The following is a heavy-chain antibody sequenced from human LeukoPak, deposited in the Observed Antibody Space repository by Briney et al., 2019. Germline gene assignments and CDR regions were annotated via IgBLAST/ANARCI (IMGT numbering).Heavy chain of an antibody. CDR3: ARVFVTTVTKYNWFDP. J-gene: IGHJ5*02. D-gene: IGHD4-17*01. CDR2: INHSGST. Sequence: SETLSLTCAVYGGSFSGYYWSWIRQPPGKGLEWIGEINHSGSTNYNPSLKSRVTILVDTSKNQFSLKLSSVTAADTAVYYCARVFVTTVTKYNWFDPWGQGTLVTVSS. CDR1: GGSFSGYY. V-gene: IGHV4-34*01.